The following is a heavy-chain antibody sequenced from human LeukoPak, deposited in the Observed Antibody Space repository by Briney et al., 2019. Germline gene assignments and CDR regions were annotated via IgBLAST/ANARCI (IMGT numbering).Heavy chain of an antibody. CDR1: GFTFSSYS. D-gene: IGHD3-10*01. V-gene: IGHV3-21*01. Sequence: GGSLRLSCAASGFTFSSYSMNWVRQAPGKGLEWVSSISSSSSYIYYADSVKGRFTISRDNAKNSLYLQMNSLRAEDTAVYYCATRGDYYYYMDVWGKGTTVTVSS. J-gene: IGHJ6*03. CDR2: ISSSSSYI. CDR3: ATRGDYYYYMDV.